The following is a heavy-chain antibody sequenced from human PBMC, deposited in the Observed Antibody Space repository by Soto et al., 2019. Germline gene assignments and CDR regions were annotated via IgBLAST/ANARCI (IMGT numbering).Heavy chain of an antibody. CDR2: ISYDGSNK. Sequence: QVQLVESGGRVVQPGRSLRLSCAASGFTFSSYGMHWVRQAPGKALEWVAVISYDGSNKYYADSVKGRFTISRDNSKNTLYLQMNSLKAEDTAVYYCAKDWVIVVVTAIRYGMDVWGQGTTVTVSS. CDR1: GFTFSSYG. J-gene: IGHJ6*02. V-gene: IGHV3-30*18. D-gene: IGHD2-21*02. CDR3: AKDWVIVVVTAIRYGMDV.